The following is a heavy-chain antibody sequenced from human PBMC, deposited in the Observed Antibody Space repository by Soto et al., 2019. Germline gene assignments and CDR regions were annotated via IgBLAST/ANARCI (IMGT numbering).Heavy chain of an antibody. V-gene: IGHV3-30-3*01. D-gene: IGHD2-15*01. J-gene: IGHJ4*02. CDR2: VSSDGSNK. CDR1: GFTFDDYA. CDR3: ARDRGCSCGRCYGFY. Sequence: QVQLVESGGGVVQPGRSLRLSCAASGFTFDDYAMHWFRPAPGKGMEWVAFVSSDGSNKYYADSVKGRFTISRDNSKNTLYLQMNSLRAEDTAVYYCARDRGCSCGRCYGFYWGQGTLVTVSS.